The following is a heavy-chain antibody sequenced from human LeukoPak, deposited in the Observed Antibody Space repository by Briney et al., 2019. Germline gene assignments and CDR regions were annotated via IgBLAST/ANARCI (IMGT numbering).Heavy chain of an antibody. V-gene: IGHV3-73*01. CDR1: GFTFSGSA. CDR2: IRSKVNNYAT. Sequence: GGSLRLSCVASGFTFSGSAMQWVRRTPGKGLEWVGRIRSKVNNYATAYSSSVKGRFTVSRDDSKNTTYLQTNSLKAEDTAVYYCTLLHNGYWGQGTLVTVSS. D-gene: IGHD1-14*01. J-gene: IGHJ4*02. CDR3: TLLHNGY.